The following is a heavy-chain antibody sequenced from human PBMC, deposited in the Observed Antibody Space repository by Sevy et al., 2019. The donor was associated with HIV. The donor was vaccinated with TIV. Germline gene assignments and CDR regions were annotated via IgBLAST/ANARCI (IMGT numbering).Heavy chain of an antibody. CDR3: AKTEYTSGRFY. D-gene: IGHD6-19*01. Sequence: GGSLRLSCPTSGFSFYTYAMTWVRQAPGKGLEWVASITDNGAKTLYADSVKGRFTISRDNSQSTLFLHMNSLRGDDTAVYFCAKTEYTSGRFYWGQGTLVTVSS. CDR1: GFSFYTYA. CDR2: ITDNGAKT. J-gene: IGHJ4*02. V-gene: IGHV3-23*01.